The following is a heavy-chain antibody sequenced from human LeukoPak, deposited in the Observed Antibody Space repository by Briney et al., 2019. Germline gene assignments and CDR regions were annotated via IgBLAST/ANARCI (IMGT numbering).Heavy chain of an antibody. V-gene: IGHV4-38-2*02. CDR2: IYHSGST. CDR3: ARPDDGAFDF. Sequence: SETLSLTCTVSGYSISSSYYWGWIRQPPGKGLEWIGSIYHSGSTSYNPSLKSRVPISVDTSKNQFSLKLSSVTAADTAVYYCARPDDGAFDFWGQGTMVTVST. J-gene: IGHJ3*01. CDR1: GYSISSSYY. D-gene: IGHD5-24*01.